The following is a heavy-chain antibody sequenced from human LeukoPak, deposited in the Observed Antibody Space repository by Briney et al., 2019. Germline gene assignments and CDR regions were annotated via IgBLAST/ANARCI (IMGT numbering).Heavy chain of an antibody. CDR3: ARSIIRGLAYGSGNHFDH. Sequence: KASETLSLTCTVSGGSISSSSYYWGWIRQPPGKGLEWIGSIYYSGSTYYNPSLKSRVTISVDTSRNQFSLKLSSVTAADTAVYYCARSIIRGLAYGSGNHFDHWGQGTLVTVS. CDR1: GGSISSSSYY. CDR2: IYYSGST. D-gene: IGHD3-10*01. V-gene: IGHV4-39*01. J-gene: IGHJ4*02.